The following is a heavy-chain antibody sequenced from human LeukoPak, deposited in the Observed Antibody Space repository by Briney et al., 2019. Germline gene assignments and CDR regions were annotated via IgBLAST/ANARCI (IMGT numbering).Heavy chain of an antibody. CDR2: INHSGSS. V-gene: IGHV4-34*01. Sequence: SETLSLTCAVYGGSFSGYYWSWIRQPPGKGLDWIGEINHSGSSNYNPSLKSRVTISVDTSKNQFSLKLSSVTAADTAVYYCARETRRITMIVVVITTGHDAFDIWGQGTMVTVSS. CDR3: ARETRRITMIVVVITTGHDAFDI. CDR1: GGSFSGYY. J-gene: IGHJ3*02. D-gene: IGHD3-22*01.